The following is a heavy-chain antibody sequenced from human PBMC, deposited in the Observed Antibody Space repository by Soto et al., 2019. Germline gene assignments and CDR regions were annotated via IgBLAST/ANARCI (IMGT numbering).Heavy chain of an antibody. CDR3: ARVRQTGPLPNWYFDL. V-gene: IGHV3-21*01. CDR1: GFTFSSYS. J-gene: IGHJ2*01. Sequence: EVQLVESGGGLVKPGGSLRLSCAASGFTFSSYSMNWVRQAPGKGLEWVSSISSSSSYIYYADSVKGRFTISRDNAKNSLYLQMNSLRAEDTAVYSCARVRQTGPLPNWYFDLWGRGTLVTVSS. CDR2: ISSSSSYI. D-gene: IGHD3-9*01.